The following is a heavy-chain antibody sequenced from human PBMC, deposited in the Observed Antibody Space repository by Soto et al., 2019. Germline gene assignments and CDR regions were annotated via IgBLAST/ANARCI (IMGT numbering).Heavy chain of an antibody. V-gene: IGHV3-23*01. CDR2: ISGSGDSR. D-gene: IGHD2-2*02. CDR1: GSTFSSYA. Sequence: EVQLLESGGGLVQPGGSLRLSCAASGSTFSSYAMTWVRQAPGKGLEWVSAISGSGDSRYYADSVKGRFTISRDNSKNTLYLQMNSLRAEDTAVYYCAKDPSLGHCSSTSCYNSDYYYGMDVWGQGTTVTVSS. J-gene: IGHJ6*02. CDR3: AKDPSLGHCSSTSCYNSDYYYGMDV.